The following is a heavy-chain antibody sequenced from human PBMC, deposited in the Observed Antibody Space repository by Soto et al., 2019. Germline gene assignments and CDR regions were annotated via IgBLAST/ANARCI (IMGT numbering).Heavy chain of an antibody. CDR2: IIPIFGTA. V-gene: IGHV1-69*01. D-gene: IGHD3-22*01. CDR3: ARLYYYESSGYYPSLYFDY. J-gene: IGHJ4*02. Sequence: QVQLVQSGAEVKKPGSSVKVSCKASGGTFSSYAISWVRQAPGQGLEWMGGIIPIFGTANYAQKFRGRVTITADESTRTAHMELSSLGSGDTAVYYCARLYYYESSGYYPSLYFDYWGQGTLVSVSS. CDR1: GGTFSSYA.